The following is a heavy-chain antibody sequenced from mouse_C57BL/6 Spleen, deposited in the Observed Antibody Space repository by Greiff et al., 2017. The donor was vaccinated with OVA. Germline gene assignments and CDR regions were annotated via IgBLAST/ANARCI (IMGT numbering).Heavy chain of an antibody. CDR1: GYAFSSYW. CDR3: RGQATVVARYFDV. J-gene: IGHJ1*03. Sequence: VKLMESGAELVKPGASVKISCKASGYAFSSYWMNWVKQRPGKGLEWIGQIYPGDGDTNYNGTFKGKATLTADKSSSTAYMQLSSLTSEDSAVYFGRGQATVVARYFDVWGTGTTVTVSS. D-gene: IGHD1-1*01. V-gene: IGHV1-80*01. CDR2: IYPGDGDT.